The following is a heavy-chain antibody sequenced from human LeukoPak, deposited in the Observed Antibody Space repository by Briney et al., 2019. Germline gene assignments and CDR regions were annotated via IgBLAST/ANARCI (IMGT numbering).Heavy chain of an antibody. CDR1: GYTFTGYY. CDR2: INPNSGGT. D-gene: IGHD5-18*01. V-gene: IGHV1-2*02. Sequence: ASVKVSCKASGYTFTGYYMHWVRQAPGQGLEWMGWINPNSGGTNYAQKFQGRVTMTRDTSISTAYMELSRLRSDDTAVYYCARESGTAMALDYWGQGTLVTVSS. CDR3: ARESGTAMALDY. J-gene: IGHJ4*02.